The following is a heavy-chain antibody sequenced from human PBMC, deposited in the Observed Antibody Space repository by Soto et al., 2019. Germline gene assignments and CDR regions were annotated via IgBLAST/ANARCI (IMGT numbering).Heavy chain of an antibody. V-gene: IGHV3-23*01. J-gene: IGHJ1*01. Sequence: EVQLLESGGGLVQPGGSLRLSCAASGFTFSNFDMSWVRQAPGKGLEWVSGISTSGGTTYYADSVKGRITSSRDNSKNTLYLQMTSLRAEDTAVYYCATGTAAPAHWGQGTLVTVSS. D-gene: IGHD6-13*01. CDR2: ISTSGGTT. CDR1: GFTFSNFD. CDR3: ATGTAAPAH.